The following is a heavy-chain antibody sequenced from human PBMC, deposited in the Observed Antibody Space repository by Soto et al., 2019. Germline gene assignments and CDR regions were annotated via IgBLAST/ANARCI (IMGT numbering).Heavy chain of an antibody. D-gene: IGHD6-19*01. Sequence: EVQLLESGGGLVQPGGSLRLSCAASGFTFSSHAMSWVRQAPGKGLEWVSSTIASGGRSYHAHSVRGRITISRDNSKNTLYLQMNSLRADDTAIYYCAKDKMEKWLVGGYYDYWGQGAVVTVSS. CDR1: GFTFSSHA. V-gene: IGHV3-23*01. J-gene: IGHJ4*02. CDR2: TIASGGRS. CDR3: AKDKMEKWLVGGYYDY.